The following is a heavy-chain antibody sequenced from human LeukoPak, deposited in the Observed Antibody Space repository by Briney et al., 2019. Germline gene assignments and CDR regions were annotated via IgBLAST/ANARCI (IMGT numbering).Heavy chain of an antibody. CDR2: IFYSVST. D-gene: IGHD1-26*01. CDR1: GGSISSYY. Sequence: SETLSLTWTVSGGSISSYYGNWIRQPPGKGLEWIGYIFYSVSTSYNPSLKSRVTISLDTPKNQFSLKLTSVTAADTAVYYCARVDRMWELLPYWGQGTLVTVSS. J-gene: IGHJ4*02. CDR3: ARVDRMWELLPY. V-gene: IGHV4-59*08.